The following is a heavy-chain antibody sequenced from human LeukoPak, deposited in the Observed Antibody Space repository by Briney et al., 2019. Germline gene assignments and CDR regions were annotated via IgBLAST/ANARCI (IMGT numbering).Heavy chain of an antibody. Sequence: SVKVSCKASGFTFTSSAMKWVRQARGQRLEWIGWIVVGSGNTNYAQKFQERVTITRDMSTSTAYMELSSLRSEDTAVYYCAAGPTVGAEGDYFDYWGQGTLVTVSS. D-gene: IGHD1-26*01. CDR3: AAGPTVGAEGDYFDY. CDR2: IVVGSGNT. V-gene: IGHV1-58*02. CDR1: GFTFTSSA. J-gene: IGHJ4*02.